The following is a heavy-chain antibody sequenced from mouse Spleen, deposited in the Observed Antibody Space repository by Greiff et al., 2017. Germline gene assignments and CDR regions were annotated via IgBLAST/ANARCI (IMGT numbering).Heavy chain of an antibody. V-gene: IGHV1S81*02. D-gene: IGHD1-1*01. CDR3: ARWGTTVVATDD. CDR2: INPSNGRT. Sequence: QVQLQQPGAELVKPGASVKLSCKASGYTFTSYWMHWVKQRPGQGLEWIGEINPSNGRTNYNEKFKSKATLTVDKSSSTAYMQLSSLTSEDSAVYYCARWGTTVVATDDWGQGTTLTVSS. J-gene: IGHJ2*01. CDR1: GYTFTSYW.